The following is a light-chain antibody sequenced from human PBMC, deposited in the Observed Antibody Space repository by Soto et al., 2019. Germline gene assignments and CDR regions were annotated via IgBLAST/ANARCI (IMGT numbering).Light chain of an antibody. J-gene: IGKJ2*02. V-gene: IGKV3-20*01. CDR2: GAT. CDR3: QQYGSSPRT. CDR1: QSVTSNY. Sequence: ETVLTQSPGTLSLSPGERATLSCRASQSVTSNYLAWYQLKPGQAPRLLVYGATNRATGIPDTFRGSGSGTDFTLTISHLEPEDFAVYCCQQYGSSPRTFGQGTKLELK.